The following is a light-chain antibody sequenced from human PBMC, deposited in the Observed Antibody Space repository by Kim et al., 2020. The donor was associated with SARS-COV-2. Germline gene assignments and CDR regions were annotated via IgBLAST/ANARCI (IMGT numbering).Light chain of an antibody. V-gene: IGKV3-11*01. CDR2: DAS. J-gene: IGKJ2*01. CDR3: QQRSNWPPYT. Sequence: LSPSERSTLSCSASQGVSSYLAWYQQKPGQAPRLLIYDASNRATGIPARFSGSGSGTDFTLTISSLEPEDFAVYYCQQRSNWPPYTFGQGTKLEI. CDR1: QGVSSY.